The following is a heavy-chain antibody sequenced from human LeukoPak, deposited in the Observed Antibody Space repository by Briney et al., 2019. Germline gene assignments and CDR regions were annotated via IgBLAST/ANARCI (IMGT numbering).Heavy chain of an antibody. J-gene: IGHJ4*02. CDR1: GGSISSGSYY. D-gene: IGHD3-3*01. CDR3: ARENYDFWSGYYYYFDY. Sequence: PSQTLSLTCTVSGGSISSGSYYWSWIRQPAGKGLEWIGRIYTSGSTNYNPSLKSRVTISVDTSKNQFSLKLSSVTAADTAVYYCARENYDFWSGYYYYFDYWGQGTLVTVSS. CDR2: IYTSGST. V-gene: IGHV4-61*02.